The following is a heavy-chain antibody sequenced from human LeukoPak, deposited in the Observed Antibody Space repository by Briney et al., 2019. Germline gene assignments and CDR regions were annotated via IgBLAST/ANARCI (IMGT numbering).Heavy chain of an antibody. J-gene: IGHJ4*02. Sequence: PSETLSLTCTVSGGSVSSGSYYWSWIRQPPGKGLEWIGYIYYSGSTNYNPSLKSRVTISVDTSKNQFSLKLSSVTAADTAVYYCARGPSYSNYDYFDYWGQGTLVTVSS. CDR3: ARGPSYSNYDYFDY. D-gene: IGHD4-11*01. CDR2: IYYSGST. V-gene: IGHV4-61*01. CDR1: GGSVSSGSYY.